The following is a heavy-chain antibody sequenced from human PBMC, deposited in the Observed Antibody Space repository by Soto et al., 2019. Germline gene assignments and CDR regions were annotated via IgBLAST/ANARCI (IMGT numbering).Heavy chain of an antibody. Sequence: EVQLVESGGTLVQPRGSLRFSCAAAGFTYTNYWMHWVRQAPGKGLVWVSRINGDASNAFYADSVKGRFTISRDNAKNTVYLQLNGLGAEDTAVYYCARGIQYRYGMDVWGQGTTVTVSS. CDR2: INGDASNA. CDR1: GFTYTNYW. J-gene: IGHJ6*02. V-gene: IGHV3-74*01. CDR3: ARGIQYRYGMDV. D-gene: IGHD5-18*01.